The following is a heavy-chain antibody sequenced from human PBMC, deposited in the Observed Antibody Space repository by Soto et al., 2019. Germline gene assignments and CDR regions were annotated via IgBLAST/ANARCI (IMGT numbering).Heavy chain of an antibody. J-gene: IGHJ1*01. CDR2: INAGNGNT. CDR3: ARDGAMATYFEYFQH. V-gene: IGHV1-3*01. CDR1: GSSFTSYA. D-gene: IGHD5-12*01. Sequence: ASVKVSCQASGSSFTSYAMHWVRQAPGQRLEWMGWINAGNGNTFYADSVKGRFTISRDSSKNTLYLEMNSLRAEDTAVYYCARDGAMATYFEYFQHWGQGTLVTVSS.